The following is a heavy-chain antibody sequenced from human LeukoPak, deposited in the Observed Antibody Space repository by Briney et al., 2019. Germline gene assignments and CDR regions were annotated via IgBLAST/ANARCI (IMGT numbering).Heavy chain of an antibody. CDR3: ARLGDAYNLLLDY. Sequence: PSETLSLTCTVSGGSISSKSYYWGWIRQPPGKGLEWIGSIYYSGSTYYNPSLRSRLTMSVDTSKNQFSLWLTSVTAADTALYYCARLGDAYNLLLDYWGQGALVTVSS. V-gene: IGHV4-39*01. D-gene: IGHD5-24*01. CDR1: GGSISSKSYY. J-gene: IGHJ4*02. CDR2: IYYSGST.